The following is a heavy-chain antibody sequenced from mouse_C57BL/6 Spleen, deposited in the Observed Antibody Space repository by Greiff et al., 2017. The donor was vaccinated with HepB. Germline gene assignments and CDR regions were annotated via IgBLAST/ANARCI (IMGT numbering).Heavy chain of an antibody. Sequence: QVQLQQSGAELVMPGASVKLSCKASGYTFTSYWMHWVKQRPGQGLEWIGEIDPSDSYTNYNQKFKGKSTLTVDKSSSTAYMQLSSLTSEDSAVYYCARRGNYYGSSYDAMDYWGQGTSVTVSS. J-gene: IGHJ4*01. CDR3: ARRGNYYGSSYDAMDY. CDR2: IDPSDSYT. D-gene: IGHD1-1*01. CDR1: GYTFTSYW. V-gene: IGHV1-69*01.